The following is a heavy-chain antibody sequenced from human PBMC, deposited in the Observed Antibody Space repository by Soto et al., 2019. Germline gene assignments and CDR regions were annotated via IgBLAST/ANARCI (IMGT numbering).Heavy chain of an antibody. D-gene: IGHD3-22*01. Sequence: PSETLSLTCAVHGGSFSGFFWTWTRQSPGRWLEWIGEINHSGRTNHNPSLKSRVTISVDTSKKQFSLNLRSVTAADTAVYYCARGSYYYDNSGYFHWGQGXLVTVYS. V-gene: IGHV4-34*01. J-gene: IGHJ4*02. CDR1: GGSFSGFF. CDR3: ARGSYYYDNSGYFH. CDR2: INHSGRT.